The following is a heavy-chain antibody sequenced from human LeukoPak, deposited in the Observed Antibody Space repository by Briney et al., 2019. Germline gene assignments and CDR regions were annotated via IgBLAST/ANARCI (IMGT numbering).Heavy chain of an antibody. CDR2: IRSKAYTYAT. CDR1: GFTFSGSA. J-gene: IGHJ4*02. Sequence: PGGSLGLSCTSSGFTFSGSAMHWVRQASGKGLEWVGRIRSKAYTYATGYTASLQGRFTISRDDSKDTTYLHLNSLKTEDTAVYYCTTMTHCTNGVCSAYWGQGTLVTVSS. D-gene: IGHD2-8*01. V-gene: IGHV3-73*01. CDR3: TTMTHCTNGVCSAY.